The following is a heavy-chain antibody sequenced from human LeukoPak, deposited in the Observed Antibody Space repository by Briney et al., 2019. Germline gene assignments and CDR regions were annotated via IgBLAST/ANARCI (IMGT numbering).Heavy chain of an antibody. CDR2: INQDGSEK. CDR1: GFTFTGSW. D-gene: IGHD6-6*01. V-gene: IGHV3-7*01. CDR3: VRALGSPSAGY. J-gene: IGHJ4*02. Sequence: GGSLRLSCEASGFTFTGSWMSWVRQAPGKGLEWVANINQDGSEKYYVDSVEGRFTISRDNAKNSLSLQLNGLRGEDTAVYYCVRALGSPSAGYWGQGTLVTVSS.